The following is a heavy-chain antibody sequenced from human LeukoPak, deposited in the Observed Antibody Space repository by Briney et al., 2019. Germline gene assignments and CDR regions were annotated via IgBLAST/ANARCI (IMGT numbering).Heavy chain of an antibody. D-gene: IGHD5-12*01. V-gene: IGHV1-46*01. CDR3: AADQVARVYDL. CDR1: GYAFASYF. CDR2: INPSGGST. J-gene: IGHJ2*01. Sequence: GASVKVSCKASGYAFASYFIHWVRQAPGQGLEWMGIINPSGGSTTYAQKFQGRVTMTRDTSTSTVYMELSSLRSEDTAVYYCAADQVARVYDLWGRGTLVTVSS.